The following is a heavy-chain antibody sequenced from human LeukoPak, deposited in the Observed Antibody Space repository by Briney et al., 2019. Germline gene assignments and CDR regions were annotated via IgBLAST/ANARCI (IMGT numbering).Heavy chain of an antibody. J-gene: IGHJ4*02. D-gene: IGHD2-2*01. CDR3: ARHSFYCSSTSCSSPFDY. CDR2: IYPGDSDT. V-gene: IGHV5-51*01. CDR1: GYSFTSYW. Sequence: GASLQISCKGSGYSFTSYWIGWVRQVPGKGLEWMGIIYPGDSDTRYSPSFQGQVTISADKSISTAYLQWSSLKASDTAMYYCARHSFYCSSTSCSSPFDYWGQGTLVTVSS.